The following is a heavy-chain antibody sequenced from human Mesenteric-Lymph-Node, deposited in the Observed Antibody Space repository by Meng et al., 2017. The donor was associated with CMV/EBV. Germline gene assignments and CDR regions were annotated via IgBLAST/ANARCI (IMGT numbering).Heavy chain of an antibody. D-gene: IGHD3-10*01. CDR2: IYRNDDK. CDR3: AHTILLRGVTDAFDV. V-gene: IGHV2-5*01. J-gene: IGHJ3*01. Sequence: GFSLTTSGVGVAWIRHPPGKALDWLGVIYRNDDKRYSPSLRHRVTITKDTSKNQVVLTMTNVDPVDTATYFCAHTILLRGVTDAFDVWGPGTVVTVSS. CDR1: GFSLTTSGVG.